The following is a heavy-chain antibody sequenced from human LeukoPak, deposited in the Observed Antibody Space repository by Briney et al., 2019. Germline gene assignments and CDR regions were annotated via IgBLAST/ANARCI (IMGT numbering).Heavy chain of an antibody. J-gene: IGHJ6*02. CDR2: ISAYNGNT. CDR1: GYTFTNYG. CDR3: ARDRGSGTTVPFYYYGMDV. V-gene: IGHV1-18*01. Sequence: ASVTVSFMSSGYTFTNYGISGVLPAPGQGLAWMGWISAYNGNTNYAQKLQGRVTMTTDTSTSTAYMELRSLRSDDTAVYYCARDRGSGTTVPFYYYGMDVWGQGTTVTVSS. D-gene: IGHD4-17*01.